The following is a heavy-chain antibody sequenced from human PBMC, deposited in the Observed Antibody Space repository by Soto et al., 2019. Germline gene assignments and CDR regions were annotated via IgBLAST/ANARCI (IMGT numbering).Heavy chain of an antibody. Sequence: PGESLKISCTGVGYSFTSYWIGWVRQMPGKGLEWMGIIYPGDSDTRYSPSFQGQVTISADKSISTVYLQWSSLKASDTAMYYCARGYCTTNICDPWFDPWSQGTLVTVSS. D-gene: IGHD2-8*01. V-gene: IGHV5-51*01. CDR3: ARGYCTTNICDPWFDP. CDR2: IYPGDSDT. J-gene: IGHJ5*02. CDR1: GYSFTSYW.